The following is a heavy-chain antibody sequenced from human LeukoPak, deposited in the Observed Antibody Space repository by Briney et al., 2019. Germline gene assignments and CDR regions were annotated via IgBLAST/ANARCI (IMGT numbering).Heavy chain of an antibody. Sequence: GGSLRLSCAASGFTFSSYWMHWVRQAPGKGLVWVSRITSDGSSTSYAESVKGRFTVSRDNAKNTLYLQMNSLRAEDMAVFFCVRESRSGTSYWGQGTLVTVSS. CDR2: ITSDGSST. J-gene: IGHJ4*02. CDR1: GFTFSSYW. V-gene: IGHV3-74*01. CDR3: VRESRSGTSY. D-gene: IGHD3-10*01.